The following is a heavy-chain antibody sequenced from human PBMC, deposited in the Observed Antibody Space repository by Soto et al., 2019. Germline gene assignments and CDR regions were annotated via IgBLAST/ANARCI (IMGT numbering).Heavy chain of an antibody. V-gene: IGHV3-23*01. CDR1: GFTFSSYA. Sequence: PCGSLRLSCAASGFTFSSYAMSWVRQAPGKGLEWVSAISGSGGSTYYADSVKGRFTISRDNSKNTLYLQMNSLRAEDTAVYYCGALWGWLRSSGSFSDYWGQGTLVTVS. CDR2: ISGSGGST. D-gene: IGHD5-12*01. J-gene: IGHJ4*02. CDR3: GALWGWLRSSGSFSDY.